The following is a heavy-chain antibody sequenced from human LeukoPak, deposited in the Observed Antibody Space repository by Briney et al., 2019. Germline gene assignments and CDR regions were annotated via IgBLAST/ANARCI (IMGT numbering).Heavy chain of an antibody. CDR1: GFTFSSYA. J-gene: IGHJ3*02. V-gene: IGHV3-23*01. D-gene: IGHD3-10*01. Sequence: GGSPRLSCAASGFTFSSYAMSWVRQAPGKGLEWVSAISGSGGSTYYADSVKGRFTISGDNSENTVYLQLNSPRAEDTAVYYCARDSGRSAFDIWGQGTMVTVSS. CDR3: ARDSGRSAFDI. CDR2: ISGSGGST.